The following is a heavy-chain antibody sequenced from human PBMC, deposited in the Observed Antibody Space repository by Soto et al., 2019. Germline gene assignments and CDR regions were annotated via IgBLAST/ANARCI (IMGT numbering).Heavy chain of an antibody. J-gene: IGHJ3*02. D-gene: IGHD3-9*01. CDR2: INAGNGNT. Sequence: ASVKVSCKASGYTFTSYAMHWVRQAPGQRLEWMGWINAGNGNTKYSQKFQGRVTITRDTSASTAYMELSSLRSEDTAVYYCARRIIDDILTGYYDADAFDILGQGTMVTVS. CDR3: ARRIIDDILTGYYDADAFDI. CDR1: GYTFTSYA. V-gene: IGHV1-3*01.